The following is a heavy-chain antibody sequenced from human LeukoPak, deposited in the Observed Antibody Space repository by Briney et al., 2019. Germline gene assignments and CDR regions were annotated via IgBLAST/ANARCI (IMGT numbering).Heavy chain of an antibody. D-gene: IGHD3-22*01. CDR1: GFAFSIYR. V-gene: IGHV3-48*04. CDR3: AREMYYYDSSGYFDY. CDR2: IHLSGTPT. Sequence: GGSLRLSCEASGFAFSIYRMNWVRQAPGKGLEWVSYIHLSGTPTHYADPVKGRFSISRDNAKNSLYLQMNSLRAEDTAVYYCAREMYYYDSSGYFDYWGQGTLVTVSS. J-gene: IGHJ4*02.